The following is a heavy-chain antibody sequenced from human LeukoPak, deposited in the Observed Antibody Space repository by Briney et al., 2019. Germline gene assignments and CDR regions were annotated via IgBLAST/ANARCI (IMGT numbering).Heavy chain of an antibody. CDR3: ARDSSYSSSFGFPNYYYYYMDV. CDR1: GGSISSYY. D-gene: IGHD6-6*01. J-gene: IGHJ6*03. V-gene: IGHV4-59*01. Sequence: SETLSLTCTVSGGSISSYYWSWIRQPPGKGLEWLGYIYYSGSTNYNPSLKSRVTISVDTSKNQFSLKLSSVTAADTAVYYCARDSSYSSSFGFPNYYYYYMDVWGKGTTVTVSS. CDR2: IYYSGST.